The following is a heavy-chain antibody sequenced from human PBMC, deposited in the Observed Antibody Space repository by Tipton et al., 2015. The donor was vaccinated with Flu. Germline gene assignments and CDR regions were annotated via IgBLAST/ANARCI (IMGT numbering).Heavy chain of an antibody. CDR3: ARGGPVYDFWSGWALLFDY. V-gene: IGHV4-39*07. Sequence: TLSLTCTVSGGSFSSSSYYWGWIRQPPGKGLEWIGSIYYSGSTYYNPSLKSRVTISVDTSKNQFSLKLSSVTAADTAVYYCARGGPVYDFWSGWALLFDYWGQGTLVTVSS. D-gene: IGHD3-3*01. J-gene: IGHJ4*02. CDR1: GGSFSSSSYY. CDR2: IYYSGST.